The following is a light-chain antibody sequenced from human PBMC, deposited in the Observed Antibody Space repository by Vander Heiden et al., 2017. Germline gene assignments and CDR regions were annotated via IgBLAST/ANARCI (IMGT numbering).Light chain of an antibody. J-gene: IGKJ1*01. CDR2: EAS. Sequence: DIVLTQSPATLSLSPGERATLSCRASQSVSSYLAWYQQKPGQAPRLLIYEASNRATGIPARFSGSGSGTDFTLTISSLEPEDFAVYYCQQRSSGVTFGQGTKVEIK. CDR3: QQRSSGVT. CDR1: QSVSSY. V-gene: IGKV3-11*01.